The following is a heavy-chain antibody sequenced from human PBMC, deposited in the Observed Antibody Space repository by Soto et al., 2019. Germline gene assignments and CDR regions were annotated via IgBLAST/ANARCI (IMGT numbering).Heavy chain of an antibody. CDR3: ARDVGSEGPDFDY. V-gene: IGHV3-33*01. CDR2: IWYDGSKQ. J-gene: IGHJ4*02. CDR1: RFTFSSYC. Sequence: GGSLRLSCTASRFTFSSYCMHWVRHAPGKGVEGVAAIWYDGSKQCYADSVTSRFTTSRDESSSTMYQQENSLRAEDNAVYYCARDVGSEGPDFDYWGQATLVTVSS. D-gene: IGHD1-26*01.